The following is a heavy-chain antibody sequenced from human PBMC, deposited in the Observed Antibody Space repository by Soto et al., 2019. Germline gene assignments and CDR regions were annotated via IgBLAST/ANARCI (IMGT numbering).Heavy chain of an antibody. V-gene: IGHV3-53*01. J-gene: IGHJ6*01. CDR2: IYSGGST. Sequence: GRSLRLSCAASGFSVSSNYMSWVRQAPGKGLEWVSVIYSGGSTYYADSVKGRFTISRDNSKNTLYLQMNSLRAEDTAVYYCARDSFWGVVVGATTVIEMPNPLQSLAWG. D-gene: IGHD2-2*01. CDR1: GFSVSSNY. CDR3: ARDSFWGVVVGATTVIEMPNPLQSLA.